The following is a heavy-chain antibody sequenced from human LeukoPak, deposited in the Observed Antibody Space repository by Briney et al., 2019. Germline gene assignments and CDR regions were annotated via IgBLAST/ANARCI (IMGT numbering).Heavy chain of an antibody. Sequence: GSLRLSCAASGFTVSNNYMSWLRQAPGKGPEWIGSIYYSGSTYYNPSLKSRVTISVDTSKNQFSLKLSSVTAADTAVYYCARNQVGTAYYYYGMDVWGQGTTVTVSS. J-gene: IGHJ6*02. CDR1: GFTVSNNY. D-gene: IGHD2-21*02. CDR2: IYYSGST. CDR3: ARNQVGTAYYYYGMDV. V-gene: IGHV4-39*07.